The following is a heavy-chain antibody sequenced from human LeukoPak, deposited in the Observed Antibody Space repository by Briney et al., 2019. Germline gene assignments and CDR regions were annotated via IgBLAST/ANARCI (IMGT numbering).Heavy chain of an antibody. V-gene: IGHV1-18*01. D-gene: IGHD6-19*01. J-gene: IGHJ4*02. CDR2: VSAYKGYT. CDR3: AREAVSFVAVANDGYFDF. Sequence: ASVTVSCTASGYTFTSYGISWVRQAPGQGLKWMGWVSAYKGYTSHAQKFQDRVIMTTDTSTTTAYMELRNLKSDDTAVYYCAREAVSFVAVANDGYFDFWGQGSLVIVSS. CDR1: GYTFTSYG.